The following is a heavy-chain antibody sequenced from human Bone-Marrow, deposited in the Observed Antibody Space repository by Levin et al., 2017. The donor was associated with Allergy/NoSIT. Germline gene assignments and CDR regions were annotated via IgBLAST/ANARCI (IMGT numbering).Heavy chain of an antibody. J-gene: IGHJ4*02. CDR3: AKNGVGGWYYFDS. D-gene: IGHD6-19*01. CDR1: GFTFGRIA. CDR2: ISYDEKTA. Sequence: GESLKISCAASGFTFGRIAMHWVRQAPGKGLEWVAFISYDEKTAYYADSVKGRFTISRDNSKNTLFLQMSSLRPDDTALYYCAKNGVGGWYYFDSWGQGTLVTVSS. V-gene: IGHV3-30*02.